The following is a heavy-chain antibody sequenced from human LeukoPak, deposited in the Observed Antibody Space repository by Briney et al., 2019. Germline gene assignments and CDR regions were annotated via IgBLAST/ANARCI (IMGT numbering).Heavy chain of an antibody. Sequence: ASVKVSCKVSGYTLTELSMHWVRQAPGKGLEWMGGFDPEDGETICAQKFQGRVTMTEDTSTDTAYMELSSLRSEDTAVYYCATPFGGDYGAWVYWGQGTLVTVSS. D-gene: IGHD4-17*01. CDR3: ATPFGGDYGAWVY. V-gene: IGHV1-24*01. CDR1: GYTLTELS. J-gene: IGHJ4*02. CDR2: FDPEDGET.